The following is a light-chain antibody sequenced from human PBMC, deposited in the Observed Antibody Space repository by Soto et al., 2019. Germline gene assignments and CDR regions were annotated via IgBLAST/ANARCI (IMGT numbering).Light chain of an antibody. V-gene: IGLV2-11*01. Sequence: QSVLTQPRSVSGSPGQSVRSACTGGGNDVGAYNYVSWYQQHPGRPPKLMIYDVARWPSGVPDRFSGSKSGNTASLTISGLQAEDEADYFCCSYAGGYTYLFGTGTKVTVL. CDR3: CSYAGGYTYL. CDR2: DVA. J-gene: IGLJ1*01. CDR1: GNDVGAYNY.